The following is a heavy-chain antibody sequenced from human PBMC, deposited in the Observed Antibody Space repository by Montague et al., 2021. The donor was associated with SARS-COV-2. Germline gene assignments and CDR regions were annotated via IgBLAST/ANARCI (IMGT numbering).Heavy chain of an antibody. CDR2: IHYIGNT. D-gene: IGHD2-21*02. CDR3: ARLLPDGTVVATDIPFDS. V-gene: IGHV4-39*01. CDR1: GASISRSDYY. J-gene: IGHJ4*02. Sequence: SETLSLPCNVSGASISRSDYYWAWIRQPPGKGLELIGSIHYIGNTYYIPSLESRVTISVDTSENQFSLKLRSVIAADTAVHYCARLLPDGTVVATDIPFDSWGQGTLVTVSS.